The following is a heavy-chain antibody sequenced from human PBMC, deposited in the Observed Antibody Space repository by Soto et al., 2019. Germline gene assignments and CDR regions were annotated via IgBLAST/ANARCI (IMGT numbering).Heavy chain of an antibody. V-gene: IGHV3-7*01. CDR2: IKQDGSEK. Sequence: GGSLRLSCAASGFTFSSYWMSWVRQAPGKGLEWVANIKQDGSEKYYVDSVKGRFTISRDNAKNSLYLQMNSLRAEDTAVYYCAREQGPITIFGVVIDPDYGMDVWGQGTTVIVS. D-gene: IGHD3-3*01. J-gene: IGHJ6*02. CDR1: GFTFSSYW. CDR3: AREQGPITIFGVVIDPDYGMDV.